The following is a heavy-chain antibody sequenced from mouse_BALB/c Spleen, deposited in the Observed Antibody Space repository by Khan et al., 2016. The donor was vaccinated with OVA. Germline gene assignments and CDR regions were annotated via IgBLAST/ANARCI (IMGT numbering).Heavy chain of an antibody. Sequence: VQLQQSGAELVQPGASVKMSCKASGYTFTSYTLHWVKQRPGQGLEWIGYINPSSGYTKYNQTLKDKATLTHKKSYSTANLQLRSLTDADSAVYYCARKSTRASYWGQGTTLTVSS. CDR1: GYTFTSYT. J-gene: IGHJ2*01. V-gene: IGHV1-4*01. CDR2: INPSSGYT. CDR3: ARKSTRASY. D-gene: IGHD3-1*01.